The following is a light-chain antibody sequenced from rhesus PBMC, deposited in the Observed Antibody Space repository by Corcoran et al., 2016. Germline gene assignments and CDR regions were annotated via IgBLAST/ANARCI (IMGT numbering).Light chain of an antibody. Sequence: DIVMTQTPLSLPVTPGEPASISCRSGQSLLHTDGDTYFDWYLQRPGQYTQLMLYGVSNRASGVPDRFRGSGSGTYFTLKISKVEAEDVGVYYCMQHKAFPFTFGPGTKLDIK. V-gene: IGKV2-61*01. J-gene: IGKJ3*01. CDR2: GVS. CDR1: QSLLHTDGDTY. CDR3: MQHKAFPFT.